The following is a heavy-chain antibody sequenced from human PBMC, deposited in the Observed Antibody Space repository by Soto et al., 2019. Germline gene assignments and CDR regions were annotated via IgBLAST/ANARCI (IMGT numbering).Heavy chain of an antibody. CDR2: IIPILGIA. V-gene: IGHV1-69*02. CDR1: GGAFSSYT. D-gene: IGHD2-2*02. J-gene: IGHJ4*02. CDR3: AMEYCSCTSSYRDY. Sequence: QVQLVQSGAEVKKPGSSVKVSCKVSGGAFSSYTISWVRQAPGQGLEWMGRIIPILGIANYAQKFQGRVTITADKSTSTAYMELSSLRSEDTAVYYCAMEYCSCTSSYRDYWGQRTLVTVSS.